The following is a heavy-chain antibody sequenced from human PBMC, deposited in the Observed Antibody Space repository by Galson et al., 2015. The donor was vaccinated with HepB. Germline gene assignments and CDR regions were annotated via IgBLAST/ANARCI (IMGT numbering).Heavy chain of an antibody. D-gene: IGHD3-3*01. V-gene: IGHV1-46*01. CDR2: INPSGGST. Sequence: SVKVSCKASGYTFTSYYKHWVRQAPGQGLEWMGIINPSGGSTSYAQKFQGRVTMTRDTSTSTAYMELSSLRSEDTAVYYCARGRRPPLEWLLPYYYYYMDVWGKGTTVTVSS. J-gene: IGHJ6*03. CDR1: GYTFTSYY. CDR3: ARGRRPPLEWLLPYYYYYMDV.